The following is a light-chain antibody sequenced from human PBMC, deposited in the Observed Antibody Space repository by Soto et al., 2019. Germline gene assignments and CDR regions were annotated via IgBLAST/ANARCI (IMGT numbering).Light chain of an antibody. J-gene: IGKJ4*01. Sequence: EIVMTQSPATLSVSPGERATLSCRASQSISSNLVWYQQKPGKAPRLLIYGASTRATGIPARLSGSGSGTEFTLTIKSLQSEDFAVYYCQQYNNWVTFGGGTKVDIK. CDR1: QSISSN. V-gene: IGKV3-15*01. CDR3: QQYNNWVT. CDR2: GAS.